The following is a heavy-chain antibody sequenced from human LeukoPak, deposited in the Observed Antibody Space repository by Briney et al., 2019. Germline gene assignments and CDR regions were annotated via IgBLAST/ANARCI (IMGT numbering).Heavy chain of an antibody. CDR1: GYTLTSYD. Sequence: ASVKVSCKASGYTLTSYDINWVRQATGQGLEWMGWMNPNSGRTGYAQNFQGRITITRNTSVSTAYMELSSLRSEDTAVYYCTRETSSRYFDYWGQGTLVTVSS. J-gene: IGHJ4*02. CDR2: MNPNSGRT. V-gene: IGHV1-8*01. CDR3: TRETSSRYFDY.